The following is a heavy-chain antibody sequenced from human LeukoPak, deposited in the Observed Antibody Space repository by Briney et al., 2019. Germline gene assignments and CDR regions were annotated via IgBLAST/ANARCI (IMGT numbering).Heavy chain of an antibody. CDR3: AREGVYSSSSGVDWFDP. CDR2: IYYTGST. D-gene: IGHD6-6*01. V-gene: IGHV4-59*01. J-gene: IGHJ5*02. Sequence: SETLSLTCTVSGGSISRDYWSWIRQPPGKGLEWIGYIYYTGSTNYNPSLKSRVTISVDTSKNQFSLKLSSVTAADTAVYYCAREGVYSSSSGVDWFDPWGQGTLVTVSS. CDR1: GGSISRDY.